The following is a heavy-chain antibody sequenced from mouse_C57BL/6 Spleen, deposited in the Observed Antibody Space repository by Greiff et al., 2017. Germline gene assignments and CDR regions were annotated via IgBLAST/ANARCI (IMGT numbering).Heavy chain of an antibody. Sequence: EVQLQQSGPELVKPGASVKISCKASGYSFTDYNMNWVKQSNGKSLEWIGVINPNYGTTSYNQKFKGKATLTVDQSSSTAYMQLNSLTSEDSAVYYCARGITTVVATPYWYFDVWGTGTTVTVSS. V-gene: IGHV1-39*01. CDR2: INPNYGTT. CDR1: GYSFTDYN. J-gene: IGHJ1*03. D-gene: IGHD1-1*01. CDR3: ARGITTVVATPYWYFDV.